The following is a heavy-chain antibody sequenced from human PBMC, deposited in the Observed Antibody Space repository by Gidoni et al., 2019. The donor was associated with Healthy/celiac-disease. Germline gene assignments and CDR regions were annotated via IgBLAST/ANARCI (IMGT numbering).Heavy chain of an antibody. J-gene: IGHJ6*02. D-gene: IGHD2-15*01. V-gene: IGHV5-51*01. CDR1: GYSFTSYW. CDR3: ARYPTPGYCSGGSCYSGGYYYYGMDV. CDR2: IYPGDSDT. Sequence: EVQLVQSGAEVKKPGESLKISCKGSGYSFTSYWIGWVRQMHGKGLEWMGIIYPGDSDTRYSPSFQGQVTISADKSISTAYLQWSSLKASDTAMYYCARYPTPGYCSGGSCYSGGYYYYGMDVWGQGTTVTVSS.